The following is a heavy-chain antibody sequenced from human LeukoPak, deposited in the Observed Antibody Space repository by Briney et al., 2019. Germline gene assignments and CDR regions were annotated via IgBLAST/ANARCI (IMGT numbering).Heavy chain of an antibody. Sequence: GESLKISCKGSGYSFTSYWIGWVRQMPGKGLEWMGIIYPGDSDTRYSPSFQGQVTISADKSISTAYLQWSSLKASDTAMYYCARYSLTGTSTLPTDYWGQGTLVAVSS. V-gene: IGHV5-51*01. D-gene: IGHD1-20*01. CDR3: ARYSLTGTSTLPTDY. CDR2: IYPGDSDT. J-gene: IGHJ4*02. CDR1: GYSFTSYW.